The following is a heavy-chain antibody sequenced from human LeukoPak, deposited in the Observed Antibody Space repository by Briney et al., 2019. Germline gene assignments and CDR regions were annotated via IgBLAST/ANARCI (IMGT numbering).Heavy chain of an antibody. CDR1: GGTFSSYA. J-gene: IGHJ5*02. Sequence: ASVKVSCKASGGTFSSYAISWVRQAPGQGLEWMGRIIPIFGTANYAQKFQGRVTITADKSTSTAYMELSSLRSEDTAVYYCARDRGRYYGSWSPNWFDPWGQGTLVTVSS. V-gene: IGHV1-69*06. D-gene: IGHD3-10*01. CDR2: IIPIFGTA. CDR3: ARDRGRYYGSWSPNWFDP.